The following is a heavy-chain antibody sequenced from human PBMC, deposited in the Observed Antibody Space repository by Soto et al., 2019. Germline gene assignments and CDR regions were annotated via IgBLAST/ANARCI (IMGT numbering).Heavy chain of an antibody. J-gene: IGHJ6*02. D-gene: IGHD3-3*01. CDR3: AGSSEWPQGGYYGMDV. CDR1: GGSISSSSYY. Sequence: SETLSLTCTVSGGSISSSSYYWGWIRQPPGKGLEWIGSIYYSGSTYYNPSLKSRVTISVDTSKNQFSLKLSSVTAADTAVYYCAGSSEWPQGGYYGMDVWGQGTTVTVSS. V-gene: IGHV4-39*01. CDR2: IYYSGST.